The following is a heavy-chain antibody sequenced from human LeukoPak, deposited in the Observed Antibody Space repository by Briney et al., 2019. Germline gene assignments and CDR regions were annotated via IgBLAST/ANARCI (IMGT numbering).Heavy chain of an antibody. Sequence: SSETLSLTCAVYGGSFTGYYWSWIRQPPGKGLEWIGEISHRGSTNYNPSLKSRVTISVYTSKNQFSLKLTSVTAADTAVYYCARDGEMGTIENYFDYWGQGALVTVSS. V-gene: IGHV4-34*01. D-gene: IGHD5-24*01. CDR2: ISHRGST. J-gene: IGHJ4*02. CDR1: GGSFTGYY. CDR3: ARDGEMGTIENYFDY.